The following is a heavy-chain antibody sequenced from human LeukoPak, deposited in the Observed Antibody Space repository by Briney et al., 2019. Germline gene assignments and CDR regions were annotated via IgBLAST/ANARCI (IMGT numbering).Heavy chain of an antibody. Sequence: PSETLSLTCTVSGYSISSGYYWGWIRQPPGKGLEWIGSIYHSGSTYYDPSLKSRVTISVDTSKNQFSLKLSSVTAADTAVYYCASFGGGDAFDIWGQGTMVTVSS. CDR1: GYSISSGYY. V-gene: IGHV4-38-2*02. CDR3: ASFGGGDAFDI. D-gene: IGHD3-10*01. CDR2: IYHSGST. J-gene: IGHJ3*02.